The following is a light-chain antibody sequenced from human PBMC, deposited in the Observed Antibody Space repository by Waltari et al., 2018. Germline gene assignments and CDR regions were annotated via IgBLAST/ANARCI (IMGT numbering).Light chain of an antibody. CDR3: MQTLQTPFT. Sequence: DIVMTQTPPSLPVTPGEPASISCRSSQSLLHTDGRTYLYWYLQKPVQPQRLLIYRVSNRFSGVPDRFSGSGSGTDFTLKISRVEAEDVGVYYCMQTLQTPFTFGPGTKLDIK. J-gene: IGKJ3*01. CDR2: RVS. CDR1: QSLLHTDGRTY. V-gene: IGKV2D-29*01.